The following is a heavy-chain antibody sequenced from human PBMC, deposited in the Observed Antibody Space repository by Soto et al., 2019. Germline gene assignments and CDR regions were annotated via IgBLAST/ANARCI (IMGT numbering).Heavy chain of an antibody. CDR2: FYYSGST. V-gene: IGHV4-59*08. CDR1: GGSISSYY. Sequence: SETLSLTCTVSGGSISSYYWSWIRQPPGKGLEWIGSFYYSGSTNYNPSLKSRVTISGDTSKKQISLRLSSVTATDTAVYYCARISVASRYMDVWGKGATVTVSS. D-gene: IGHD5-12*01. J-gene: IGHJ6*03. CDR3: ARISVASRYMDV.